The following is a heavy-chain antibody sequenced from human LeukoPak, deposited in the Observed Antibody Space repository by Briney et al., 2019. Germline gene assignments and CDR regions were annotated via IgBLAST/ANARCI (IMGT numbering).Heavy chain of an antibody. CDR3: ARGYYYDSSGYYRPYYFDY. Sequence: PGGSLRLSCAASGFTFSSYWMSWVRQAPGKGLEWVANIKQDGSEKYYVDSMKGRFTISRDNAKNSLYLQMNSLRAEDTAVYYCARGYYYDSSGYYRPYYFDYWGQGTLVTVSS. CDR2: IKQDGSEK. D-gene: IGHD3-22*01. V-gene: IGHV3-7*01. CDR1: GFTFSSYW. J-gene: IGHJ4*02.